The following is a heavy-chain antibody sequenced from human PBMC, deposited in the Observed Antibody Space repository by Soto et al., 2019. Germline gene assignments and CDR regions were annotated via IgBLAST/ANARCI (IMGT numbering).Heavy chain of an antibody. Sequence: QVQLQESGPGLVKPSETLSLTCTVSGDSVTSSGYYWNWILQPPGKGLEWIGYFLYSGRTNYNPSCTGRVTFSVDTSKTHFFLKLSSGTAEDTAVYYCTRGSDADTSGYWGQGSQVTVSS. J-gene: IGHJ4*02. CDR1: GDSVTSSGYY. CDR3: TRGSDADTSGY. D-gene: IGHD1-26*01. V-gene: IGHV4-61*03. CDR2: FLYSGRT.